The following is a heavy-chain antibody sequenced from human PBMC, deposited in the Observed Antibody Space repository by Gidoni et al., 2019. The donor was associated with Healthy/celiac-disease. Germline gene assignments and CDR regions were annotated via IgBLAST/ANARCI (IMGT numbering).Heavy chain of an antibody. J-gene: IGHJ6*02. CDR3: ARGGGRDGYYYYGMDV. CDR2: MNPNSGNT. CDR1: GYNFTRYD. V-gene: IGHV1-8*01. Sequence: QVQLVQSGAEVKKPGASVKVSCKASGYNFTRYDINWVRQATGQGREWMGWMNPNSGNTGYAQKFQGRVTMTRTTSISTSYMELSSLRSEDTAVYYCARGGGRDGYYYYGMDVWGQGTTVTVSS. D-gene: IGHD2-15*01.